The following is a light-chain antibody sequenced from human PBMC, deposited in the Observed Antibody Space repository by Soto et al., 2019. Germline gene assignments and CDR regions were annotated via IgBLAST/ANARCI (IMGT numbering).Light chain of an antibody. Sequence: EFVLTQSPGTLSLSPGERATLSCRASQSLSSSYLAWYQQKPGQAPRLLIYGASSRATGIPDRFSGSGSGTDFTLTISSLQSEDFAVYYCQQYNNWPPPFGQGTKLEIK. CDR2: GAS. CDR3: QQYNNWPPP. CDR1: QSLSSSY. J-gene: IGKJ2*01. V-gene: IGKV3-20*01.